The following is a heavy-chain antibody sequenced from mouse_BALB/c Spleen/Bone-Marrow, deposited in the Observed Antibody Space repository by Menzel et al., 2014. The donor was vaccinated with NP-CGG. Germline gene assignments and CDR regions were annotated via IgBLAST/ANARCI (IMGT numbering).Heavy chain of an antibody. CDR1: GFSLTSYG. CDR2: IWSGGST. V-gene: IGHV2-4*02. CDR3: ARKAYYYAMDY. J-gene: IGHJ4*01. Sequence: VKLMESGPGLVQPSQSLSITCTVSGFSLTSYGVHWVRQPPGKGLEWLGVIWSGGSTDYNAAFISRLSISKDNFKSQVFFKMNSLQADDTAMYYCARKAYYYAMDYWGQGTSVTVSS.